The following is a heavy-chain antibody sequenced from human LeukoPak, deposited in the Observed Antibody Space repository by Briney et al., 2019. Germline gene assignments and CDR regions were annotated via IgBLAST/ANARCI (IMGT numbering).Heavy chain of an antibody. Sequence: GGSLRLSCAASGFTFSSYAMSWVRQAPGKGLEWVSAISGSGGSTYYADSVKGRFTISRDNSKSTLYLQMNSLRAEDTAVYYCAKWGSSRYDFWSGYYFSDPWGQGTLVTVSS. V-gene: IGHV3-23*01. J-gene: IGHJ5*02. CDR3: AKWGSSRYDFWSGYYFSDP. CDR1: GFTFSSYA. CDR2: ISGSGGST. D-gene: IGHD3-3*01.